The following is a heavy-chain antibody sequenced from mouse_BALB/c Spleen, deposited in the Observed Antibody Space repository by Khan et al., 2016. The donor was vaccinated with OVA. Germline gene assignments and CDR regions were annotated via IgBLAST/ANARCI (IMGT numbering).Heavy chain of an antibody. J-gene: IGHJ2*01. CDR2: INPSNGRT. V-gene: IGHV1S81*02. CDR1: GYTFTSYW. Sequence: QVQLQQPGAELVKPGASVKLSCKASGYTFTSYWMHWVKQRPGQGLEWIGEINPSNGRTNYNEKFKSKATLTVDKSSSTAYLQLSSLTSEDSAVYYCARDYYYGSSDYWGQGTTLTVSS. CDR3: ARDYYYGSSDY. D-gene: IGHD1-1*01.